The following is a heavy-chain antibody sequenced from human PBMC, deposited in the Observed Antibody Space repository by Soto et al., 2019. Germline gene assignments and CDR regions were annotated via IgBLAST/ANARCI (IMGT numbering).Heavy chain of an antibody. Sequence: PSETLSLTCTVSGGSISSYYWSWIRQPPGKGLEWIGYIYYSGSTNYNPSLKSRVTISVDTSKNLFSLKLSSVTAADTAVYYCARGGYDYGDSYYYYYMDVWGKGTTVTVSS. J-gene: IGHJ6*03. CDR2: IYYSGST. CDR1: GGSISSYY. CDR3: ARGGYDYGDSYYYYYMDV. V-gene: IGHV4-59*01. D-gene: IGHD4-17*01.